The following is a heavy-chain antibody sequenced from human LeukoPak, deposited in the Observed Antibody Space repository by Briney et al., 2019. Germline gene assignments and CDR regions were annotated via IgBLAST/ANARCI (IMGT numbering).Heavy chain of an antibody. V-gene: IGHV1-69*13. D-gene: IGHD3-16*02. Sequence: ASVTVSCKASVGTFSSYAISWVRQAPGQGLEWMGGIIPIFGTANYAQKFQGRVTITADESTSTAYMELSSLRSEDTAVYYCARTSYDYVWGSYRLFDYWGQGTLVTVSS. CDR2: IIPIFGTA. J-gene: IGHJ4*02. CDR3: ARTSYDYVWGSYRLFDY. CDR1: VGTFSSYA.